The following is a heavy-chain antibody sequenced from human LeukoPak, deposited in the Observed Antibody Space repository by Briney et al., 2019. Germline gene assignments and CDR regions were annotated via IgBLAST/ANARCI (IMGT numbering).Heavy chain of an antibody. D-gene: IGHD2-21*02. V-gene: IGHV1-2*02. J-gene: IGHJ5*02. CDR3: AGSSVVTSRFDP. CDR1: GYTFTGYY. Sequence: ASVKVSCKASGYTFTGYYMHWVRQAPGQGLEWMGWINPNSGGTNYAQKFQGRVTMTRDTSISTAYMELSRLRSDDTAVYYCAGSSVVTSRFDPWGQGTLVTVSS. CDR2: INPNSGGT.